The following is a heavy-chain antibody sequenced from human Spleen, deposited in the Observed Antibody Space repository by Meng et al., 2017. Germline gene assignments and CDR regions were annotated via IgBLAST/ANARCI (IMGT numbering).Heavy chain of an antibody. CDR2: INTNTGNP. CDR1: GYTFTSYA. J-gene: IGHJ4*02. V-gene: IGHV7-4-1*02. Sequence: ASVKVSCKASGYTFTSYAMNWVRQAPGQGLEWMGWINTNTGNPTYAQGFTGRFVFSLDTSVSTAYLQISSLKAEDTAVYYCARGMSTRQRVGATLPYHNWGQGTLVTVSS. CDR3: ARGMSTRQRVGATLPYHN. D-gene: IGHD1-26*01.